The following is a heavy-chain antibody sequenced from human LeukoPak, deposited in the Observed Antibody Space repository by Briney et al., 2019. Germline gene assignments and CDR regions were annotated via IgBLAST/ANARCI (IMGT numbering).Heavy chain of an antibody. V-gene: IGHV1-3*01. CDR3: ARGLGYGVFDP. CDR1: GYTLTNYA. J-gene: IGHJ5*02. Sequence: ASVKVSCKASGYTLTNYAIHWVRRAPGQGLEWMGWISAGNGNTKYSQNFQGRVTITRDTSASTVYMELSSLRSEDTAVYYCARGLGYGVFDPWGQGTLVTVSS. CDR2: ISAGNGNT. D-gene: IGHD6-13*01.